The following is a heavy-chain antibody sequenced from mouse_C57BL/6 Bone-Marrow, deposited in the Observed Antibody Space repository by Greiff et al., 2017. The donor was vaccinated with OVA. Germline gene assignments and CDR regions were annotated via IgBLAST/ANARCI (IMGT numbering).Heavy chain of an antibody. J-gene: IGHJ1*03. D-gene: IGHD2-12*01. CDR1: GFNIKDDY. CDR2: IDPENGDS. CDR3: TTDSYYPYWYFDV. V-gene: IGHV14-4*01. Sequence: VQLQQSGAELVRPGASVKLSCTASGFNIKDDYMHWVKQRPEQGLEWIGWIDPENGDSEYASKFQGKATITADTSSNTAYLQLSSLTSEDTAVYYCTTDSYYPYWYFDVWGTGTTVTVSS.